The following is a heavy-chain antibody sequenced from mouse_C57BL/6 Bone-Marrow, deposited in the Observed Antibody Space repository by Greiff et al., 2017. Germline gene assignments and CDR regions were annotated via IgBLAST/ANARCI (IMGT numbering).Heavy chain of an antibody. CDR1: GYTFTSYW. J-gene: IGHJ3*01. Sequence: QVQLKQPGAELVKPGASVKLSCKASGYTFTSYWMHWVKQRPGQGLEWIGMIHPNSGSTNYNEKFKSKATLTVDKSSSTAYMQLRSLTSEDSAVYYCARRDGDAACFAYWGQGTLVTVSA. CDR2: IHPNSGST. CDR3: ARRDGDAACFAY. D-gene: IGHD2-13*01. V-gene: IGHV1-64*01.